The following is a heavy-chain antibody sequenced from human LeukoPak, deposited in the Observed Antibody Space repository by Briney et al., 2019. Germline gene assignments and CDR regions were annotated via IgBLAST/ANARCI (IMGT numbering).Heavy chain of an antibody. CDR1: GGTFSSYA. D-gene: IGHD1-1*01. CDR2: IIPILGTA. CDR3: ARGETGTDY. Sequence: ASVKVSCKASGGTFSSYAISWVRQAPGQGLEWVGGIIPILGTANYAQKFQGRVTITADESTSTAYMELSSLRSEDMAVYYCARGETGTDYWGQGTLVTVSS. V-gene: IGHV1-69*13. J-gene: IGHJ4*02.